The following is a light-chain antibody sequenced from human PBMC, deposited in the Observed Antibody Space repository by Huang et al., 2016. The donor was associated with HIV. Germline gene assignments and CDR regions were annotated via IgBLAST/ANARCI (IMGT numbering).Light chain of an antibody. V-gene: IGKV1-6*02. CDR3: LQDFTYPRT. CDR2: AAS. Sequence: AIQLTQSPSSLSASVGDRVTITCRASQDITNDLGWYQQKPGKAPTLLISAASTLRSGVPSRFSGRGSGTDFTLTISSLQPEDFASYFCLQDFTYPRTFGQGTRVEI. CDR1: QDITND. J-gene: IGKJ1*01.